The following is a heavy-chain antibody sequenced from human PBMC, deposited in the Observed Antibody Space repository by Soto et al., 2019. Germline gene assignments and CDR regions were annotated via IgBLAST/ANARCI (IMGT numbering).Heavy chain of an antibody. Sequence: QVQLVQSGAEVKKPGASVKVSCKASGYTFTSYGISWVRQAPGQGLEWMGWISAYNGNTNYAQKLQGRVTMTTDTSTSTGYMELRRMRFDDTAASYYESSCALPYSGNQYYFDYWGQGTLVTVSS. V-gene: IGHV1-18*01. D-gene: IGHD1-26*01. J-gene: IGHJ4*02. CDR1: GYTFTSYG. CDR3: ESSCALPYSGNQYYFDY. CDR2: ISAYNGNT.